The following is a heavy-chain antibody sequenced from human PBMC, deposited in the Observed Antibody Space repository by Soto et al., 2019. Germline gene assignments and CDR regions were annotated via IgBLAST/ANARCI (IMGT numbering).Heavy chain of an antibody. CDR2: IYSGGST. V-gene: IGHV3-66*01. J-gene: IGHJ4*02. CDR1: GFTVSSNY. CDR3: AKDPVYYYGDNGH. D-gene: IGHD3-10*01. Sequence: GGSLRLSCAASGFTVSSNYMSWVRQAPGKGLEWVSVIYSGGSTYYADSVKGRFTISRDSSMNTLYLEMNSLRAEDTAVYYCAKDPVYYYGDNGHWGQGILVTVSS.